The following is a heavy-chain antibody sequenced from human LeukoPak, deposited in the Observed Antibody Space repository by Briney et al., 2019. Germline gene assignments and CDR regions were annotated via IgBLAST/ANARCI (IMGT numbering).Heavy chain of an antibody. CDR2: INGDGTKI. CDR1: GFTFSRSW. Sequence: GGSLRLSCAASGFTFSRSWMTWVRQAPGKGLEWVANINGDGTKIPYVDSVKVRFTISRDNAKNSLYLQMNRLRAEDTAVYYCAREYMDVWGKGTTVTISS. V-gene: IGHV3-7*03. J-gene: IGHJ6*03. CDR3: AREYMDV.